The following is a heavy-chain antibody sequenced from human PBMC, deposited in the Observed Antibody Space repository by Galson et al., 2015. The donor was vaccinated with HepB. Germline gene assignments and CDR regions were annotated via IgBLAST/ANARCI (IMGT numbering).Heavy chain of an antibody. CDR2: IRSDGSSK. CDR1: GFNFGAYD. V-gene: IGHV3-30*02. J-gene: IGHJ4*02. D-gene: IGHD1-26*01. CDR3: ATDSGGGKPWELLY. Sequence: SLRLSCAASGFNFGAYDMHWVRQAPGKGLEWVSIIRSDGSSKYYADSVKGRFTISRDNSKIALYLQMDSLRVEDTGTYYCATDSGGGKPWELLYWGQGTLVAVAS.